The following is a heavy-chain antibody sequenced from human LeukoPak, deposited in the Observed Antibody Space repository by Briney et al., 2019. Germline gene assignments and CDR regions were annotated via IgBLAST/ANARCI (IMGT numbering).Heavy chain of an antibody. D-gene: IGHD3-22*01. CDR1: GGSISSGNW. Sequence: SETLSLTCAVSGGSISSGNWWSWVHQPPGKGLEWIGEMYHSGSTNYNPSLKSRVTISIDKSKNRFSLKLNSVTAADTAVYYCASSRDSSGYFFDSWGQGTLVTVSS. CDR3: ASSRDSSGYFFDS. CDR2: MYHSGST. J-gene: IGHJ4*02. V-gene: IGHV4-4*02.